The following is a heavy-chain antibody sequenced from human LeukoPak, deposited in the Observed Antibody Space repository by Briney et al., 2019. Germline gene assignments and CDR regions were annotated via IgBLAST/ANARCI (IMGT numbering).Heavy chain of an antibody. CDR3: AGEIREGGSPHFDY. V-gene: IGHV4-39*02. D-gene: IGHD1-26*01. Sequence: PSETLSLTCTVSGGSISSSSYYWGWIRQPPGKGLEWIGSIYYSGSTYYNPSLKSRVTISVDTSKNQFSLKLSSVTAADTAVYYCAGEIREGGSPHFDYWGQGTLVTVSS. J-gene: IGHJ4*02. CDR2: IYYSGST. CDR1: GGSISSSSYY.